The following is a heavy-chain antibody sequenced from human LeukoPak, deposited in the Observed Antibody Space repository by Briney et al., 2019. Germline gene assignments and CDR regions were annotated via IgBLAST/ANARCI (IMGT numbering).Heavy chain of an antibody. CDR1: GGSFSGYY. J-gene: IGHJ4*02. CDR3: ARGPYDYVWGSYRYPPLRD. Sequence: SETLSLTCAVYGGSFSGYYWSWIRQPPGKGLEWIGEINHSGGTNYNPSLKSRVTISVDTSKNQFSLKLSSVTAADTAVYYCARGPYDYVWGSYRYPPLRDWGQGTLVTVSS. D-gene: IGHD3-16*02. CDR2: INHSGGT. V-gene: IGHV4-34*01.